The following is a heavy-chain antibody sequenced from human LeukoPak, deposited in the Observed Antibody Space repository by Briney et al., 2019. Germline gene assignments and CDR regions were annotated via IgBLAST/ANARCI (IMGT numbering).Heavy chain of an antibody. D-gene: IGHD6-19*01. CDR2: IHGDGSDS. J-gene: IGHJ4*02. CDR1: GFTFGDYW. V-gene: IGHV3-74*03. Sequence: GGSLRLSCEVSGFTFGDYWMHWVRQPPGQGLVWVSRIHGDGSDSTYGDSVKGRFTISRDNAMNTLFSQMNGLRPDDTAVYYCVRGSSYRSGWYNYFDSWGPGTRVTVSS. CDR3: VRGSSYRSGWYNYFDS.